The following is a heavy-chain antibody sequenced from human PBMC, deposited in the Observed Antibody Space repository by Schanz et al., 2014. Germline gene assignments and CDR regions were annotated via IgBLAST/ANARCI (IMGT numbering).Heavy chain of an antibody. CDR1: GYTFNAYY. D-gene: IGHD3-3*01. Sequence: QVQLVQSGAEVKKPGASVKVSCKASGYTFNAYYIHWVRQAPGQGLEWMGRIIPNLGSANYAQKFQGRVTITEDKSTSTVYMELSSLRSEDTAIYYCARGNTIFGVVILGWLDPWGQGTLDTVSS. CDR2: IIPNLGSA. V-gene: IGHV1-69*09. CDR3: ARGNTIFGVVILGWLDP. J-gene: IGHJ5*02.